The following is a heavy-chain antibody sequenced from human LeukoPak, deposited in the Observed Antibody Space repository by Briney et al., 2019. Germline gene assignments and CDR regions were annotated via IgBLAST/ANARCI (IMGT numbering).Heavy chain of an antibody. Sequence: QSGGSLRLSCAASGFTFSSYSMNWVRQAPGKGLEWVSYISSSSSTIYYAVSVKGRFTISRDNVKNSLYLQMNSLRAEDTAVYYCARTSSSSDIDYWGQGTLVTVSS. D-gene: IGHD6-6*01. CDR3: ARTSSSSDIDY. V-gene: IGHV3-48*04. J-gene: IGHJ4*02. CDR2: ISSSSSTI. CDR1: GFTFSSYS.